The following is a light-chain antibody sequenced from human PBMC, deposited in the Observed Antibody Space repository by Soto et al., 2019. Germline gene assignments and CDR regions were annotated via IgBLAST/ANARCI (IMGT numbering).Light chain of an antibody. V-gene: IGKV1-39*01. CDR1: QSIRNY. CDR3: QQSYSTPYS. Sequence: DIQMTQSPSSLSASVGDRVTITCRASQSIRNYVNWYQHKPGKAPKFLIYVASTLQSGVTSRFSGSGSGTDFTLTISSLQPEDFATYYGQQSYSTPYSFGPGTKLEIK. J-gene: IGKJ2*01. CDR2: VAS.